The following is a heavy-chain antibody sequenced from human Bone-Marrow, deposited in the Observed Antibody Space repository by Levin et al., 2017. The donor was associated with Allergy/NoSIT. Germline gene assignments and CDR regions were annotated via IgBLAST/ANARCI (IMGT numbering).Heavy chain of an antibody. CDR3: ARGVWYGS. CDR2: INHSGST. J-gene: IGHJ4*02. V-gene: IGHV4-34*01. D-gene: IGHD2-8*01. CDR1: GGSFSGYY. Sequence: SQTLSLTCAVYGGSFSGYYWSWIRQPPGKGLEWIGEINHSGSTNYNPSLKSRVTISVDTSKNQFSLKLSSVTAADTAVYYCARGVWYGSWGQGTLVTVSS.